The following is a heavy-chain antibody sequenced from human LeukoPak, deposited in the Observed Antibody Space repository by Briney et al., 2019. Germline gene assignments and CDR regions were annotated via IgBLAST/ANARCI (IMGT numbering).Heavy chain of an antibody. D-gene: IGHD4-17*01. J-gene: IGHJ3*01. CDR3: ARGPTVITFNAFDV. CDR2: ISSNGGST. Sequence: GGSLRLSCSGSGFTFSTYAFHWVRQAPGKGLEYVSAISSNGGSTFYADSVKGRFTISRDNSKNTLLLQMNSLRAEDTAVYYCARGPTVITFNAFDVWGQGTMVTVSS. CDR1: GFTFSTYA. V-gene: IGHV3-64*04.